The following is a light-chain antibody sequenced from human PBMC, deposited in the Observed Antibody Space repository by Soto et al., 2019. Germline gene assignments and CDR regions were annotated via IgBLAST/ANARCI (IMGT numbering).Light chain of an antibody. CDR3: RQYGSSPLT. V-gene: IGKV3-20*01. CDR2: GVS. CDR1: QSVSSSY. J-gene: IGKJ4*01. Sequence: EIVLTQSPGTLSLSPGERATLSCRASQSVSSSYLAWYQQKPGQAPRLLIYGVSSRATGIPDRFSGSGSGTDCALTISRLEPEDCAVYYCRQYGSSPLTCGGGTKVEIK.